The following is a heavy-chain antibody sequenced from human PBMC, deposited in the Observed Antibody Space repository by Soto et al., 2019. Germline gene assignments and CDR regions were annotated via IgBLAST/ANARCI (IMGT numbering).Heavy chain of an antibody. CDR1: GFTFSSYG. Sequence: QSGGSLRLSCAASGFTFSSYGMHWVRQAPGKGLEWVAVIWYDGSNKYYADSVKGRFTISRDNSKNTLYLQMKSLRAEDTAVYYCARDRHSFWFGELQYNRFDPWGQGTLVTVYS. J-gene: IGHJ5*02. D-gene: IGHD3-10*01. CDR2: IWYDGSNK. CDR3: ARDRHSFWFGELQYNRFDP. V-gene: IGHV3-33*01.